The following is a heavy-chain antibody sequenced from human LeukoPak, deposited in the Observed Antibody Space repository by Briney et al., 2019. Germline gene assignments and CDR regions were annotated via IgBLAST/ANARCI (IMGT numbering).Heavy chain of an antibody. J-gene: IGHJ6*03. CDR1: GLTFDDYA. Sequence: GGSLRLSCAASGLTFDDYAMHWVRQAPGKGLEWVSGISWNSGSIGYADSVKGRFTISRDNAKNSLYVQMNSLRAEDTALYYCARGSGYPYYYYYYYMDVWGKGTTVTVSS. V-gene: IGHV3-9*01. CDR2: ISWNSGSI. CDR3: ARGSGYPYYYYYYYMDV. D-gene: IGHD3-3*01.